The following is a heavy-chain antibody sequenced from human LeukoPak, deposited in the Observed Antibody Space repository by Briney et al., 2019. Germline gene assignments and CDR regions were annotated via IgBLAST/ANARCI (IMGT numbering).Heavy chain of an antibody. CDR2: INHSGST. V-gene: IGHV4-34*01. D-gene: IGHD6-19*01. Sequence: PSETLSLTCAVYGGSFSGYYWSWIRQPPGKGLEWIGEINHSGSTNYNPSLKSRVTISVDTSKNQFSLKLSSVTAADTAVYNCARSSRAVAGTVDYWGQGTLVTVSS. CDR3: ARSSRAVAGTVDY. CDR1: GGSFSGYY. J-gene: IGHJ4*02.